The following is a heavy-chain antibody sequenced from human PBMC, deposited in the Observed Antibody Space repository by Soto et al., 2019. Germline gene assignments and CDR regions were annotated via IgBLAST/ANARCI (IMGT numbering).Heavy chain of an antibody. Sequence: PSGTLSLTCTVSGGSISSYYWIWIRQPPGKGLEWIGYIYYSGSTNYNPSLKSRVTISVDTSKNQFSLKLSSVTAADTAVYYCARSTYYDFWSGYGWFDPWGQGTLVTVS. CDR1: GGSISSYY. J-gene: IGHJ5*02. CDR3: ARSTYYDFWSGYGWFDP. D-gene: IGHD3-3*01. V-gene: IGHV4-59*01. CDR2: IYYSGST.